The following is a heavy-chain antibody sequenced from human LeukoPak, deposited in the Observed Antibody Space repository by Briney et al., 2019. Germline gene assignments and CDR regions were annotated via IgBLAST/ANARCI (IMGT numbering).Heavy chain of an antibody. Sequence: GGSLRLSCAASGFTFSSYSMNWVRQAPGKGLEWVSCISSSSSYIYYADSVKGRFTISRDNAKNSLYLQMNSLRVEDTAVYYCARDSESWTETGPRFDYWGQGTLVTVSS. V-gene: IGHV3-21*01. D-gene: IGHD3-9*01. CDR2: ISSSSSYI. CDR1: GFTFSSYS. J-gene: IGHJ4*02. CDR3: ARDSESWTETGPRFDY.